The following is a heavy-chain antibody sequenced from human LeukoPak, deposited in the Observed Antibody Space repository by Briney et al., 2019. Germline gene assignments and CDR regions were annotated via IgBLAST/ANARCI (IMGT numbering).Heavy chain of an antibody. CDR2: IYYSGST. V-gene: IGHV4-31*03. CDR3: ATPYCGAISCLDVFDV. D-gene: IGHD2-21*01. CDR1: GVSLSSDKYY. J-gene: IGHJ3*01. Sequence: PSEALSLTCTVSGVSLSSDKYYWTWIRQRPGKGLXXIGHIYYSGSTSFNPSLKSRVSMSMDTSKSQFSLKLTSVTAADTAVYYCATPYCGAISCLDVFDVWGQGTVVTVSS.